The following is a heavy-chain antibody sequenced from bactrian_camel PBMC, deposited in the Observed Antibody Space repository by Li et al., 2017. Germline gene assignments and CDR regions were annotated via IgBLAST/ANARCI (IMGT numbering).Heavy chain of an antibody. V-gene: IGHV3S61*01. Sequence: HVQLVESGGGSVPAGGSLRLSCVASGINYYSAHMAWFRQAPGKEREGVASFYSGRSLTFYADSVKGRFTISRDNAKNTVHLQMNNLQTDDTAVYTCAAECPDGDHDRECWGQGTQVTVS. CDR3: AAECPDGDHDREC. CDR2: FYSGRSLT. D-gene: IGHD4*01. J-gene: IGHJ4*01. CDR1: GINYYSAH.